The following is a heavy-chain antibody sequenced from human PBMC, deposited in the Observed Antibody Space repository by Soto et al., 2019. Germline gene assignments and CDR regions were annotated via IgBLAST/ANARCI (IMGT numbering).Heavy chain of an antibody. Sequence: VGSLRLSCAASGFTFSSYAMSWVRQAPGKGLEWVSAISGSGGSTYYADSVKGRFTISRDNSKNTLYLQMNSLRAEDTAVYYCAKTPHPRYYDFWSGYPPGGAFDIWGQGTMVPVSS. CDR2: ISGSGGST. D-gene: IGHD3-3*01. J-gene: IGHJ3*02. V-gene: IGHV3-23*01. CDR1: GFTFSSYA. CDR3: AKTPHPRYYDFWSGYPPGGAFDI.